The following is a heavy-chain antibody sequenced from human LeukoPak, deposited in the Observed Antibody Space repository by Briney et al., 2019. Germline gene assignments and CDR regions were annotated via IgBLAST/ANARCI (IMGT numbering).Heavy chain of an antibody. CDR3: ARDNSCSSSSCGNSYMDV. J-gene: IGHJ6*03. CDR2: IDPNSGGT. V-gene: IGHV1-2*02. CDR1: GYTFTGYY. D-gene: IGHD2-2*01. Sequence: ASVKVSCKASGYTFTGYYMHWVRQAPGQGLEWMGWIDPNSGGTNYAQKFQGRVTTTRDTSISTAYMELSRLRSDDTAIYYCARDNSCSSSSCGNSYMDVWGKGTTVTVSS.